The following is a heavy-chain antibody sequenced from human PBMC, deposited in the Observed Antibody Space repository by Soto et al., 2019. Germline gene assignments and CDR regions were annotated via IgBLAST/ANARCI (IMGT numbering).Heavy chain of an antibody. J-gene: IGHJ3*02. V-gene: IGHV3-21*01. CDR1: GFTFSSYS. D-gene: IGHD6-6*01. Sequence: EVQLVESGGGLVKPGGSLRLSCAASGFTFSSYSMNWVRQAPGKGLEWVSSISSSSSYIYYADSVKGRFTISRDNAKNSLYLQMNSLRAEDTAVYYCDRIQLGYDAFDIWGQGKMVTVSS. CDR3: DRIQLGYDAFDI. CDR2: ISSSSSYI.